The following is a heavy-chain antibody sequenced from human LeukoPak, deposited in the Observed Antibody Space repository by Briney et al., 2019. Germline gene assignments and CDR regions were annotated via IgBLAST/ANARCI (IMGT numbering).Heavy chain of an antibody. Sequence: GGSLKLSFPAPGFTFTAYAMSWVRQAPGKGLEWVSASSGSGGSTHYADSVKGRFSISRDNSKSTVYLQMNSLRAEDKAVYYCAKSGYYHDSSGHYLYYFDYWGQGTLVTVSS. CDR1: GFTFTAYA. CDR2: SSGSGGST. CDR3: AKSGYYHDSSGHYLYYFDY. J-gene: IGHJ4*02. V-gene: IGHV3-23*01. D-gene: IGHD3-22*01.